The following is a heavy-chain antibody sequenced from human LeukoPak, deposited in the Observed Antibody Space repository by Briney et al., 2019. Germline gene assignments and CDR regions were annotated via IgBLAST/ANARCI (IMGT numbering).Heavy chain of an antibody. D-gene: IGHD2-2*01. CDR2: IKPDGSEK. CDR3: LGDTGCRTTNCYSYFDY. CDR1: GFSFSRYW. Sequence: PGGSLRLSCAASGFSFSRYWMSWVRQAPGKGLEWVANIKPDGSEKYNVDSVRGRFTLSRDNAKNSLYLQMNSLRAEDTAVYYCLGDTGCRTTNCYSYFDYWGQGTLVTVSS. J-gene: IGHJ4*02. V-gene: IGHV3-7*01.